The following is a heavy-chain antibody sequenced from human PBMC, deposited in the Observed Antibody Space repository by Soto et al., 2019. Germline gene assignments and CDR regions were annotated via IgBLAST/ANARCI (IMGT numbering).Heavy chain of an antibody. CDR2: IVVGSGTA. CDR1: GFTFTSSA. CDR3: ARAPRPDYDFWSGQDDAFDI. J-gene: IGHJ3*02. V-gene: IGHV1-58*01. Sequence: QMQLVQSGPEVKKPGTSVKVSCKASGFTFTSSAVQWVRQARGQRLEWIGWIVVGSGTANYAQKFQGRVTITADESTSTAYMELSSLRSEDTAVYYCARAPRPDYDFWSGQDDAFDIWGQGTMVTVSS. D-gene: IGHD3-3*01.